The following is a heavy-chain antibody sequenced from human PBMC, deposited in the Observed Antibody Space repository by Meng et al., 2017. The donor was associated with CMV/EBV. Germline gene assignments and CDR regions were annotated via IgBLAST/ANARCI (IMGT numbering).Heavy chain of an antibody. D-gene: IGHD3-3*01. V-gene: IGHV3-23*01. CDR1: GFTFSSYA. J-gene: IGHJ6*02. CDR3: AKDHYDFWSGIYYYGMDV. CDR2: ISGSGGST. Sequence: GGPLRLSCAASGFTFSSYAMSWVRQAPGKGLEWVSAISGSGGSTYYADSVKGRFTISRDNSKNTLYLQMNSLRAEDTAVYYCAKDHYDFWSGIYYYGMDVWGQGTTVTVSS.